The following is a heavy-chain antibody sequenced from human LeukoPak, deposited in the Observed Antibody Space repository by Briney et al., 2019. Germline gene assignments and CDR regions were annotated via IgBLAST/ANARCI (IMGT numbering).Heavy chain of an antibody. CDR1: GFTFSSYW. D-gene: IGHD2-15*01. CDR2: INGDGSSP. J-gene: IGHJ4*02. Sequence: GGSLRLSCTASGFTFSSYWMQWVRQVPGQGLVWVSRINGDGSSPSYADSVKGRFTISRDNSKNTLYLQMNNLSAEDTAVYYCARETSGSFPYWGQGTLVTVSS. V-gene: IGHV3-74*01. CDR3: ARETSGSFPY.